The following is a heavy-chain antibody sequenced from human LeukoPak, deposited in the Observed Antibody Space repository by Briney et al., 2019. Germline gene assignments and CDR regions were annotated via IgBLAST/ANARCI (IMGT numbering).Heavy chain of an antibody. CDR3: AREIRPSYYDFWSGYHDY. J-gene: IGHJ4*02. CDR1: GFTFSSYW. Sequence: GGSLRLSCAASGFTFSSYWMSWVRQAPGKGLEWVANIKQDGSEKYYVDSVKGRFTISRDNAKNSLYLQMDSLRAEDTAVYYCAREIRPSYYDFWSGYHDYWGQGTLVTVSS. CDR2: IKQDGSEK. V-gene: IGHV3-7*01. D-gene: IGHD3-3*01.